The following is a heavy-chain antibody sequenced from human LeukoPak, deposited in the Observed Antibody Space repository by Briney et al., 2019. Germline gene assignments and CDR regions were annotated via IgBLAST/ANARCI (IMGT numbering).Heavy chain of an antibody. D-gene: IGHD3-22*01. CDR1: GYTFTSYG. CDR2: ISAYNGNT. V-gene: IGHV1-18*01. Sequence: GASVKVSCKASGYTFTSYGISWVRQAPGQGLEWMGWISAYNGNTNYAQKLQGRVTMTTDTSTSTAYMGLRSLRSDDTAVYYCVGLGYYYDSSGYRYFDYWGQGTLVTVSS. CDR3: VGLGYYYDSSGYRYFDY. J-gene: IGHJ4*02.